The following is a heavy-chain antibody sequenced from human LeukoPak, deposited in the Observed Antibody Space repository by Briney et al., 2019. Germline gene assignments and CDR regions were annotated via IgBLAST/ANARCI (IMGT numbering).Heavy chain of an antibody. CDR3: WQLVRAGYYGMDV. J-gene: IGHJ6*02. V-gene: IGHV1-2*02. CDR1: GYTFTGCY. CDR2: INPNSGGT. D-gene: IGHD6-6*01. Sequence: ASVKVSCKASGYTFTGCYMHWVRQAPGQGLEWMGWINPNSGGTNYAQKFQGRVTMTRDTSISTAYMELSRPRSDDTAVYYCWQLVRAGYYGMDVWGQGTTVTVSS.